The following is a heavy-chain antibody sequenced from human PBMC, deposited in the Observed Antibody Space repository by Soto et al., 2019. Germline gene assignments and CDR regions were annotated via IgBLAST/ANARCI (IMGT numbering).Heavy chain of an antibody. J-gene: IGHJ4*02. CDR2: IDPSDSYT. V-gene: IGHV5-10-1*01. CDR1: GYSFTSYW. CDR3: ASHDYYDSSGYYDY. Sequence: GESLKISCKGSGYSFTSYWMSWVRQMPGKGLEWMGRIDPSDSYTNYSPSFQGHVTISADKSISTAYLQWSSLKASDTAMYYCASHDYYDSSGYYDYWGQGTLVTVSS. D-gene: IGHD3-22*01.